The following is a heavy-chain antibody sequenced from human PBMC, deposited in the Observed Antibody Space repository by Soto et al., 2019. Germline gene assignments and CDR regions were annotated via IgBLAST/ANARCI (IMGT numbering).Heavy chain of an antibody. J-gene: IGHJ4*02. CDR2: ISWNSGSI. CDR3: AKVGGVRGRYYFDY. D-gene: IGHD3-10*02. V-gene: IGHV3-9*01. Sequence: EVQLVESGGGLVQPGRSPRLSCAASGFTFDDYAMHWVRQAPGKGLEWVSGISWNSGSIGYADSVKGRFTISRDNAKNSLYLQMNSLRAEDTALYYCAKVGGVRGRYYFDYWGQGTLVTVSS. CDR1: GFTFDDYA.